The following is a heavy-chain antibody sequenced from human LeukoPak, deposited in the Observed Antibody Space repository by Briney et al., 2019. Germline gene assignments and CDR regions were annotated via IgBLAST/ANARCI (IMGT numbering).Heavy chain of an antibody. Sequence: RASVKVSCKASGYTFTSYAMHWVRQAPGQRLEWMGWINAGNGNTKYSQKFQGRVTITRDTSASTAYMELSSLRSEDTAVYYCARDDITMIGLVNWFDPWGQGTLVTVSS. V-gene: IGHV1-3*01. J-gene: IGHJ5*02. CDR3: ARDDITMIGLVNWFDP. CDR2: INAGNGNT. D-gene: IGHD3-22*01. CDR1: GYTFTSYA.